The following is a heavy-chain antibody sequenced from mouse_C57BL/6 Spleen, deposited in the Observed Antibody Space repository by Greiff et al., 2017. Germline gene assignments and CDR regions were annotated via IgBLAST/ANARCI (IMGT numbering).Heavy chain of an antibody. CDR3: TRVWDEAMDY. CDR1: GFTFSSYA. Sequence: EVKVEESGEGLVKPGGSLKLSCAASGFTFSSYAMSWVRQTPEKRLEWVAYISSGGDYIYYADTVKGRFTISRDNARNTLYLQMSSLKSEDTAMYYCTRVWDEAMDYWGQGTSVTVSS. CDR2: ISSGGDYI. D-gene: IGHD4-1*01. V-gene: IGHV5-9-1*02. J-gene: IGHJ4*01.